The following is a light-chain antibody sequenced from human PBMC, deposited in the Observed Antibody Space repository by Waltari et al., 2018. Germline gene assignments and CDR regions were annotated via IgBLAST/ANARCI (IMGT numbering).Light chain of an antibody. V-gene: IGLV2-11*01. CDR2: DVT. J-gene: IGLJ2*01. Sequence: QRYQRKAPKLFIYDVTKRPSGVPDRFSGSRSGNTASLTISGLQAEDEADYYCCSYAGTYTFLVFGGGTKLTVL. CDR3: CSYAGTYTFLV.